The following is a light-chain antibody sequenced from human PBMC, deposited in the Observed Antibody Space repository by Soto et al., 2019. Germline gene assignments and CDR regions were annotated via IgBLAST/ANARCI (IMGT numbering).Light chain of an antibody. CDR1: QNINRW. CDR2: KAS. Sequence: DIQMTQSPSTLSASVGDRVTSTCRASQNINRWLAWYQQKPGKAPKLLIYKASNLENGVPSRFRGSGSETEFTLTISSLQPDDFATYYCHQYHSSSTFGGGTTVDIK. CDR3: HQYHSSST. J-gene: IGKJ4*01. V-gene: IGKV1-5*03.